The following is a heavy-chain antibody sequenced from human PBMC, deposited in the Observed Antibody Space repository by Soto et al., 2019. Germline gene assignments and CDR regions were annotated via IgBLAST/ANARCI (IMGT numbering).Heavy chain of an antibody. CDR3: AKDTALSHYYGMDV. V-gene: IGHV3-30*18. Sequence: GALRLSCAASGFTFSSYGMHWVRQAPGKGLEWVAVISYDGSNKYYADSVKGRFTISRDNSKNTLYLQMNSLRAEDTAVYYCAKDTALSHYYGMDVWGQGTTVTVSS. J-gene: IGHJ6*02. D-gene: IGHD5-18*01. CDR1: GFTFSSYG. CDR2: ISYDGSNK.